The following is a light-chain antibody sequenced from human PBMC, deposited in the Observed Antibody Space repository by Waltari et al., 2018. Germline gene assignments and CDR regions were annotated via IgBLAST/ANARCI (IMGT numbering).Light chain of an antibody. J-gene: IGKJ1*01. CDR2: DAS. V-gene: IGKV3-20*01. CDR3: QHYVRLPVT. CDR1: EGVVRPV. Sequence: RRAGEGVVRPVACNQQKPVQAPRLLINDASIRAPGIPDRFSGSGSGTDFSRSISRLAPDDLAVYYCQHYVRLPVTFGQGTKVEIK.